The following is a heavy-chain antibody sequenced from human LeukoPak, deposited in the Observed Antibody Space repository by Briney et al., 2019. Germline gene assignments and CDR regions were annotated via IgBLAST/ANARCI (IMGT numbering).Heavy chain of an antibody. V-gene: IGHV3-30-3*01. D-gene: IGHD7-27*01. Sequence: GGSLRLSCAASGFTFSSYAMHWVRQAPGKGLEWVAVISYDGSNKYYAASVKGRFTISRDNSKNTLYLQMNSLRAEDTAVYYCARTQPGKGAFDLWGQGTMVTVSS. J-gene: IGHJ3*01. CDR2: ISYDGSNK. CDR1: GFTFSSYA. CDR3: ARTQPGKGAFDL.